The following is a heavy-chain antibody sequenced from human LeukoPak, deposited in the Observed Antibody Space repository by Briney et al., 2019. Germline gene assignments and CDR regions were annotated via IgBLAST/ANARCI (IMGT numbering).Heavy chain of an antibody. CDR1: GGTFSSYA. V-gene: IGHV1-2*06. D-gene: IGHD2-2*01. CDR3: AREYCSSTSCYYYDMDV. CDR2: INPNSGGT. Sequence: ASVKVSCKASGGTFSSYAISWVRQAPGQGLEWMGRINPNSGGTNYAQKFQDRVTMTRDTSISTAYMEVSRLRSDDTAVYYCAREYCSSTSCYYYDMDVWGQGTTVTVSS. J-gene: IGHJ6*02.